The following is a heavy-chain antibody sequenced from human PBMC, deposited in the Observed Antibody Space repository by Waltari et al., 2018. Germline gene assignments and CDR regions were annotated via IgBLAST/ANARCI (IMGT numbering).Heavy chain of an antibody. J-gene: IGHJ6*02. D-gene: IGHD3-16*01. CDR2: IIPILDIA. CDR3: AREGGAYYYGMDV. V-gene: IGHV1-69*04. Sequence: ISWVRQAPGQWLEWMGRIIPILDIANYAQKFQGRVTITADESTSTAYMELSSLRSEDTAVYYCAREGGAYYYGMDVWGQGTTVTVSS.